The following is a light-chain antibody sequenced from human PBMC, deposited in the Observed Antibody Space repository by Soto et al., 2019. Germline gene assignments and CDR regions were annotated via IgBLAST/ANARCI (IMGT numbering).Light chain of an antibody. J-gene: IGKJ5*01. V-gene: IGKV1-12*01. Sequence: IQMTQYTSSVSASVGDRVTITCRASQDISSWLAWYQQKPGKAPELLIYAASSLQSGVPSRFSGSGSGTDFTLSINSLQPEDFATYYCQQAYSFPITFGQGTRLEIK. CDR3: QQAYSFPIT. CDR1: QDISSW. CDR2: AAS.